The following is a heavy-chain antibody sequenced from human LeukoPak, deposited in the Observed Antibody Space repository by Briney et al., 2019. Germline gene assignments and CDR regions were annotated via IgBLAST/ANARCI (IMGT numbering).Heavy chain of an antibody. V-gene: IGHV3-48*02. D-gene: IGHD3-9*01. CDR1: GFRTIDYV. CDR2: IDTSSSRI. Sequence: GGSLRLSCAASGFRTIDYVMNWVRQAPGKGLEWVSYIDTSSSRIHYADSVKGRFTISRDDAKNSLYLQMNSLGDEDTAVYYCATDFDWAFNIWGQGTMVTVSS. J-gene: IGHJ3*02. CDR3: ATDFDWAFNI.